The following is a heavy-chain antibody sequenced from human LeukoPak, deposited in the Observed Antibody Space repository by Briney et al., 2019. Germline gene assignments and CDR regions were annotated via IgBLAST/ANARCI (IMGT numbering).Heavy chain of an antibody. D-gene: IGHD3-22*01. CDR3: ARDRYYYDSSGYYAWFDP. J-gene: IGHJ5*02. V-gene: IGHV4-39*07. Sequence: SETLSLTCTVSGGSISSRSYYWGWICQPPGKGLERIGRIYYSGTTYYNPSLKSRVTISIDTSKNQFSLKLSSVTAADTAVYYCARDRYYYDSSGYYAWFDPWGQGTLVTVSS. CDR1: GGSISSRSYY. CDR2: IYYSGTT.